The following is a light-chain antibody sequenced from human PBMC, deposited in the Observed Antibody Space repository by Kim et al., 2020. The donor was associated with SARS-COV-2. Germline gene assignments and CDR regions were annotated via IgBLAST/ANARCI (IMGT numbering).Light chain of an antibody. Sequence: LSPGERATLSCRASQSVSSTYLAWYQQKPGQAPRLLIYGASSRATGVPDRFSASGSGTDFTLTISRLEPEDFAVYYCQQFDSSPLTFGGGTKLEI. CDR1: QSVSSTY. J-gene: IGKJ4*01. CDR2: GAS. V-gene: IGKV3-20*01. CDR3: QQFDSSPLT.